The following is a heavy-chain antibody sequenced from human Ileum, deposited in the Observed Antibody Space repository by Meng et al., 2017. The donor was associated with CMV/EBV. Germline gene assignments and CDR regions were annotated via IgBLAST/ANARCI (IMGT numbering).Heavy chain of an antibody. CDR1: GGPFNHFF. V-gene: IGHV4-34*01. CDR3: ARDQPADY. J-gene: IGHJ4*02. Sequence: SETLSLTCAVYGGPFNHFFWTWIRQPPGKGLEWIGEINHSGSTNYNSSLKSRVTISVDTSKNQFSLKLTSVTAADTAVYYCARDQPADYWGQGTLVTVSS. CDR2: INHSGST.